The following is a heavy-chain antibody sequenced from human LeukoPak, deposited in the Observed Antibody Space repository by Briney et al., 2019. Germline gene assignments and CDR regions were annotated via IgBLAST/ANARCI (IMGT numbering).Heavy chain of an antibody. CDR3: TRDEAAATN. J-gene: IGHJ4*02. V-gene: IGHV3-7*01. CDR2: IEQDGREK. CDR1: GFTVSSNY. D-gene: IGHD6-13*01. Sequence: GGSLRLSCAASGFTVSSNYMSWVRQAPGKGPEWVANIEQDGREKHYVDSVKGRFTISRDNAKSSLYLQMNSLRAEDTAIYYCTRDEAAATNWGQGTLVTVSS.